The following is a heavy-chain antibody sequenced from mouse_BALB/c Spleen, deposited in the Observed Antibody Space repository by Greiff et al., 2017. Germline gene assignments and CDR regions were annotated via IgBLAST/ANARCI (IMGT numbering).Heavy chain of an antibody. D-gene: IGHD2-1*01. CDR1: GFSLTSYD. CDR3: VRGGNPFAY. J-gene: IGHJ3*01. Sequence: VMLVESGPGLVAPSQSLSITCTVSGFSLTSYDISWIRQPPGKGLEWLGVIWTGGGTNYNSAFMSRLSISKDNSKSQVFLKMNSLQTDDTAIYYCVRGGNPFAYWGQGTLVTVSA. CDR2: IWTGGGT. V-gene: IGHV2-9-2*01.